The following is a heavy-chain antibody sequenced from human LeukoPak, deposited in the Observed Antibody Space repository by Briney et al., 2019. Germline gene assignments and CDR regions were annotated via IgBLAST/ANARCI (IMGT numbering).Heavy chain of an antibody. Sequence: TSETLSLTCTVSGGSISSYWSWIRQPAGKGLEWIGRIYGSGTTTYNPSLKSRVSMSIDTSKNQFSLKLMSVTAADTAVYYCARDSGTTGEVKFDPWGQGTLVTVSS. CDR1: GGSISSY. CDR2: IYGSGTT. J-gene: IGHJ5*02. D-gene: IGHD3-10*01. CDR3: ARDSGTTGEVKFDP. V-gene: IGHV4-4*07.